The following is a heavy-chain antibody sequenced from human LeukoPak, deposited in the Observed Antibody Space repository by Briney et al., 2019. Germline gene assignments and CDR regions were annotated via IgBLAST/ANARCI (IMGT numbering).Heavy chain of an antibody. CDR3: ARDSEKIVVPAALYYYYYYMDV. J-gene: IGHJ6*03. CDR2: ISAYNGNT. D-gene: IGHD2-2*01. V-gene: IGHV1-18*01. Sequence: ASVKVSCKASGYTFTSYGISWVRRAPGQRLEWRGWISAYNGNTNYAQNLQGRVTMTTDTSTSTAYMVLRSLRSDDTAVYYCARDSEKIVVPAALYYYYYYMDVWGKGTTVTVSS. CDR1: GYTFTSYG.